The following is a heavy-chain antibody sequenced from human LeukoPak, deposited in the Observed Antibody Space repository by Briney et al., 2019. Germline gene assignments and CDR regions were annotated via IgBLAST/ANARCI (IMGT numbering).Heavy chain of an antibody. J-gene: IGHJ4*02. V-gene: IGHV1-18*01. CDR2: ISAYNSNT. CDR3: ARVCSGGSCYPGGFDY. D-gene: IGHD2-15*01. CDR1: GYTFTSYG. Sequence: ASVKVSCKASGYTFTSYGISWVRQAPGQGLEWMGWISAYNSNTNYAQKLQGRVTMTTDTSTSTAYMELRSLRSDDTAVYYCARVCSGGSCYPGGFDYWGQGTLVT.